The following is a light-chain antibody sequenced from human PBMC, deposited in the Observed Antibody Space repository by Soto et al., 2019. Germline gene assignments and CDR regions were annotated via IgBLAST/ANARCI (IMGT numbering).Light chain of an antibody. V-gene: IGKV1-5*03. J-gene: IGKJ1*01. CDR1: QSISSW. CDR2: KAS. CDR3: QQFNNYPWT. Sequence: DIQMTQSPSTLSASVGDRVTITCRASQSISSWLAWYQQKPGKAPKLLIYKASSLDSGVPSRFRGRGSGTEFTLTISSLQPDDFATYYCQQFNNYPWTFGQGTRVEIK.